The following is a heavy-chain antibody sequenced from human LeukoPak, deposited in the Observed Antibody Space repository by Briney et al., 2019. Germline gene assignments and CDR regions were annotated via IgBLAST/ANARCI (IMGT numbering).Heavy chain of an antibody. J-gene: IGHJ3*01. CDR3: ASDYYDSSGYLSL. V-gene: IGHV4-34*01. CDR2: INHSGST. D-gene: IGHD3-22*01. Sequence: PSETLSLTCAVYGVSFSGYYWSWIRQPPGKGLEWIGEINHSGSTNYNPSLKSRVTISVDKSKNQFSLKLSSVTAADTAVYYCASDYYDSSGYLSLWGQGTMVTVSS. CDR1: GVSFSGYY.